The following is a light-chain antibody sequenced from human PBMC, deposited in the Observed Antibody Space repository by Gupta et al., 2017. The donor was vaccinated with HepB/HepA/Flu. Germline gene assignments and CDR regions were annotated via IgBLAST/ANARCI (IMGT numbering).Light chain of an antibody. Sequence: DIQMTQSPSSLSASVGDRVTITCRASQAINNFLSWYQQKPGKGPKLLIYAASTGQSGVPSSFSDSGSRTEFTPTISSLQPEDFATYYCQKYDFAPLTVGQGTKVDIK. CDR2: AAS. J-gene: IGKJ3*01. V-gene: IGKV1-27*01. CDR1: QAINNF. CDR3: QKYDFAPLT.